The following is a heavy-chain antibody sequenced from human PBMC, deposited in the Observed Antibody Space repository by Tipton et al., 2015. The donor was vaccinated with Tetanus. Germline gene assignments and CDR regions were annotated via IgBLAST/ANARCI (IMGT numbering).Heavy chain of an antibody. CDR3: ARSGYYSRAYYHYRMDV. Sequence: TLSLTCFVSGASVRSESYYWSWIRQPPGKGLEWIGYIYFNGTTKYNPALKSRVTISVDTSKKQFSLSLTSVTAADTAVYYCARSGYYSRAYYHYRMDVWGQGTTVSVSS. D-gene: IGHD3-9*01. J-gene: IGHJ6*02. V-gene: IGHV4-61*01. CDR1: GASVRSESYY. CDR2: IYFNGTT.